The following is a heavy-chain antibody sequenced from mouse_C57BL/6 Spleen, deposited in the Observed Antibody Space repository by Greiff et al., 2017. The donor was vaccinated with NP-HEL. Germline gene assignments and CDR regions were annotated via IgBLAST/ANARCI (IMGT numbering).Heavy chain of an antibody. Sequence: EVQRVESGGGLVKPGGSLKLSCAASGFTFSDYGMHWVRQAPEKGLEWVAYISSGSSTIYYADTVKGRFTISRDNAKNTLFLQMTSLRSEDTAMYDCARGAVVARNAMDYWGQGTSVTVSS. D-gene: IGHD1-1*01. V-gene: IGHV5-17*01. J-gene: IGHJ4*01. CDR2: ISSGSSTI. CDR1: GFTFSDYG. CDR3: ARGAVVARNAMDY.